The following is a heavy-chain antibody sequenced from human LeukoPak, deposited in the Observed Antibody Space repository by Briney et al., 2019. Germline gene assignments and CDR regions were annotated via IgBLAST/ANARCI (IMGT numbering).Heavy chain of an antibody. Sequence: GGSLRLSCAASGFTFSSYGMHWVRQAPGKGLEWVAVIWYDGNNKYYADSVKGRFTISRDNSKNTLYLQMNSLRAEDTAVYYCAREEGGDGYNYYWGQGTLVTVSS. J-gene: IGHJ4*02. D-gene: IGHD5-24*01. CDR3: AREEGGDGYNYY. CDR2: IWYDGNNK. CDR1: GFTFSSYG. V-gene: IGHV3-33*01.